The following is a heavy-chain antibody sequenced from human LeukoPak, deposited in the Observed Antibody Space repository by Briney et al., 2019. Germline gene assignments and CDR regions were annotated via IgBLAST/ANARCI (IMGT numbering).Heavy chain of an antibody. CDR3: ARELAGHYYGSGSSFDY. J-gene: IGHJ4*02. CDR2: IYSGGST. Sequence: GGSLRLSCAASGFTVSSNYMSWVRQAPGKGLEWVSVIYSGGSTYYADSVKGRFTISRDNSKNTLYLQMNSLRAEDTAVYYCARELAGHYYGSGSSFDYWGQGTLVTVSS. D-gene: IGHD3-10*01. CDR1: GFTVSSNY. V-gene: IGHV3-66*01.